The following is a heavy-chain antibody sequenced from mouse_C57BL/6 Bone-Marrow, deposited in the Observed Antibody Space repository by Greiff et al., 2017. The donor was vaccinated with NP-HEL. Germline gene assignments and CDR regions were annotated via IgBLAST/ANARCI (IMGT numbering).Heavy chain of an antibody. CDR1: GYSFTGYY. J-gene: IGHJ4*01. CDR2: INPSTGGT. D-gene: IGHD2-12*01. Sequence: DVQLQESGPELVKPGASVKISCKASGYSFTGYYMNWVKQSPEKSLEWIGEINPSTGGTTYNQKFMAKATLTVDKSSSTAYMQLKSLTSEDSAVYYCVRLRRRSYAMDYWGQGTSVTVSS. V-gene: IGHV1-42*01. CDR3: VRLRRRSYAMDY.